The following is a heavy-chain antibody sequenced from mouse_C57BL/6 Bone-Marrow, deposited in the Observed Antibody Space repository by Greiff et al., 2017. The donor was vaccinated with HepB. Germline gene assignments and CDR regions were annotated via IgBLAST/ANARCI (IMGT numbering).Heavy chain of an antibody. Sequence: EVKGVESGGGLVKPGGSLKLSCAASGFTFSDYGMHWVRQAPEKGLEWVAYISSGSSTIYYADTVKGRFTISRDNAKNTLFLQMTSLRSEDTAMYYCARIYDGYYLYWYFDVWGTGTTVTVSS. D-gene: IGHD2-3*01. CDR2: ISSGSSTI. J-gene: IGHJ1*03. CDR3: ARIYDGYYLYWYFDV. CDR1: GFTFSDYG. V-gene: IGHV5-17*01.